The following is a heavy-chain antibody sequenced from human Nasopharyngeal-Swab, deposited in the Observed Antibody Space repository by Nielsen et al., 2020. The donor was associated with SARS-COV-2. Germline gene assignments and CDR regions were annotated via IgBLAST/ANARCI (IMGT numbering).Heavy chain of an antibody. CDR2: IYYSGST. CDR1: GGSISSSSYY. D-gene: IGHD3-9*01. Sequence: SETLSLTCTVSGGSISSSSYYWGWIRQPPGKGLEWIGSIYYSGSTYYNPSLKRRVTISVDTSKNQFSLKLSSVTAADTAVYYCARQAVLRYFDWLLPRANWFDPWGQGTLVTVSS. V-gene: IGHV4-39*01. J-gene: IGHJ5*02. CDR3: ARQAVLRYFDWLLPRANWFDP.